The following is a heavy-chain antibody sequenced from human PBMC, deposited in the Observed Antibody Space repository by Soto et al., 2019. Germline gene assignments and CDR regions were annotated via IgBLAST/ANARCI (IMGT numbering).Heavy chain of an antibody. V-gene: IGHV3-23*01. Sequence: PGGSLRLSCAASGFTFSSYAMSWVRQAPGKGLEWVSAISGSGGSTYYADSVKGRFTISRDNSKNTLYLQMNSLRAEDTAVYYCATSPYYYDSSGDDAFDIWGQGTMVTVSS. D-gene: IGHD3-22*01. CDR3: ATSPYYYDSSGDDAFDI. CDR1: GFTFSSYA. J-gene: IGHJ3*02. CDR2: ISGSGGST.